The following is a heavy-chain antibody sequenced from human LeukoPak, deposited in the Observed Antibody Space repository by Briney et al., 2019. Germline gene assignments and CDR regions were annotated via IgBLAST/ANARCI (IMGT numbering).Heavy chain of an antibody. V-gene: IGHV1-69*04. CDR1: GYTFTSYG. Sequence: SVKVSCKASGYTFTSYGISWVRQAPGQGLEWMGRIIPILGIANYAQKFQGRVTITADKSTSTAYMELSSLRSEDTAVYYCARDPPLEMATSNDDYWGQGTLVTVSS. CDR3: ARDPPLEMATSNDDY. CDR2: IIPILGIA. D-gene: IGHD5-24*01. J-gene: IGHJ4*02.